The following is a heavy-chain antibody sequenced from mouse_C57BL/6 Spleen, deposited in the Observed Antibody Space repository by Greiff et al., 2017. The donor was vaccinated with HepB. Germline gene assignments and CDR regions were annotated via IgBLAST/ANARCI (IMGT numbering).Heavy chain of an antibody. V-gene: IGHV1-52*01. Sequence: VQLQQPGAELVRPGSSVKLSCKASGYTFTSYWMHWVKQRPIQGLEWIGNIDPSDSETHYNQKFKDKATLTVDKSSSTAYMQLSSLTSEDSAVYYCAKSPTIYYYGYYAMDYWGQGTSVTVSS. CDR2: IDPSDSET. J-gene: IGHJ4*01. CDR3: AKSPTIYYYGYYAMDY. D-gene: IGHD1-1*01. CDR1: GYTFTSYW.